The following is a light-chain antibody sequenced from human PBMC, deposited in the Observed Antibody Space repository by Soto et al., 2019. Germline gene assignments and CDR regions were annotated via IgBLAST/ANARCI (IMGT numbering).Light chain of an antibody. V-gene: IGLV2-11*01. CDR3: CSYVGTFSFV. J-gene: IGLJ1*01. CDR2: DVS. CDR1: RSDVGDHNY. Sequence: QSALTQPRSVSGSPGQSVTISCTGTRSDVGDHNYVSWYQQHPGKAPKVMIYDVSERPSGVPDRFSGSKSGNTASLTISGLQADDEAEYYCCSYVGTFSFVFGTGTKVTVL.